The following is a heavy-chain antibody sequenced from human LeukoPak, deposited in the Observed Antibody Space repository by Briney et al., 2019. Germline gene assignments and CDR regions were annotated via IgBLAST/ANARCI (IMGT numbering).Heavy chain of an antibody. CDR3: ARGIAAAGTARWFDP. CDR2: INPSGGST. D-gene: IGHD6-13*01. V-gene: IGHV1-46*01. CDR1: GYTFTSYY. Sequence: ASVKASCKASGYTFTSYYMHWVRQAPGQGLEWMGIINPSGGSTSYAQKFQGRVTMTRDTSTSTVYMELSSLRSEDMAVYYCARGIAAAGTARWFDPWGQGTLVTVSS. J-gene: IGHJ5*02.